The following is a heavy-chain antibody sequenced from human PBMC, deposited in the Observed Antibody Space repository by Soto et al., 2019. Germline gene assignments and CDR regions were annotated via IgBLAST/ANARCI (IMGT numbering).Heavy chain of an antibody. CDR1: GGSISSSSYY. D-gene: IGHD1-7*01. V-gene: IGHV4-39*01. J-gene: IGHJ5*02. Sequence: SETLSLTCTVSGGSISSSSYYWGWIRQPPGKGLEWIGSIYYSGSTYYNPSLKSRVTISVDTSKNQFSLKLSSVTAADTAVYYCASQTGTSPWDWFDPWGQGTLVTVSS. CDR2: IYYSGST. CDR3: ASQTGTSPWDWFDP.